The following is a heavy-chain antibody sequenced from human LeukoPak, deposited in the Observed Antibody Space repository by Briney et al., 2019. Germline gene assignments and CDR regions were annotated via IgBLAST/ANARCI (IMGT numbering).Heavy chain of an antibody. CDR3: AREGRVSGYDFDY. CDR1: GFTFSSFW. Sequence: GGSLRLSCAASGFTFSSFWMHWVRQAAGKGLVWVSRINSDGSSTTYADSVKGRFTISRDNAKNTLYLQMNSLRAEDTAVYYCAREGRVSGYDFDYWGQGTLVTVSS. CDR2: INSDGSST. V-gene: IGHV3-74*01. J-gene: IGHJ4*02. D-gene: IGHD5-12*01.